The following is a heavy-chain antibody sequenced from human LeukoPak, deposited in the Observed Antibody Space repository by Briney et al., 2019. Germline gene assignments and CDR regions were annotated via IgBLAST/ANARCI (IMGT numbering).Heavy chain of an antibody. Sequence: GGSLRLSCAASGFTFTNYWMHWVRQSPGEGLVWVSHINTDGRTTTYADSVKGRFTISRDKANNTLYLQMNSLRAEDTAVYYCARYLGTTNWFDPWGQGTLVTVSS. CDR3: ARYLGTTNWFDP. CDR2: INTDGRTT. V-gene: IGHV3-74*01. J-gene: IGHJ5*02. D-gene: IGHD1-26*01. CDR1: GFTFTNYW.